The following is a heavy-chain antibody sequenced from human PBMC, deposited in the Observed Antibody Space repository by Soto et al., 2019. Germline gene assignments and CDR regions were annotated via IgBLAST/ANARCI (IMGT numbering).Heavy chain of an antibody. CDR2: IYYSGST. CDR1: GGSISSGDYY. J-gene: IGHJ6*02. Sequence: QVQLQESGPGLVKPSQTLSLTCTVSGGSISSGDYYWSWIRQPPGKGLEWIGYIYYSGSTYYNPSLKSRVTISVDTSNNQFSLKLSSVTAADTAVYYCARLRGHSSSWYEVLSYYYYGMDVWGQGTTVTVSS. CDR3: ARLRGHSSSWYEVLSYYYYGMDV. D-gene: IGHD6-13*01. V-gene: IGHV4-30-4*01.